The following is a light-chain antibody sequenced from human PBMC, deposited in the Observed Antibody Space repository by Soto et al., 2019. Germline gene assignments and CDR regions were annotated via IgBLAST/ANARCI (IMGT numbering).Light chain of an antibody. CDR3: SSCTTSNTLV. J-gene: IGLJ2*01. CDR1: SSDVGAYNY. CDR2: DVP. V-gene: IGLV2-14*03. Sequence: QSALTQPASVSASPGQSIAISCTRTSSDVGAYNYVSWYQHHPGQAPKLIIYDVPTRPSGVSDRFSGSKSGNTASLTMSGLQPEDEAEYYCSSCTTSNTLVFGGGTKLTVL.